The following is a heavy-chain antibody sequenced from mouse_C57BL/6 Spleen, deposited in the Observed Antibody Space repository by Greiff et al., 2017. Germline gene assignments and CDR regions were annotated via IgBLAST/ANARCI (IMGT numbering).Heavy chain of an antibody. J-gene: IGHJ4*01. CDR3: ARVTTVVAEDFDYYAMDY. CDR1: GYTFTDYY. CDR2: IGPGSGST. V-gene: IGHV1-77*01. D-gene: IGHD1-1*01. Sequence: QVQLQQSGAELVKPGASVKMSCKASGYTFTDYYINWVKQRPGQGLEWIGKIGPGSGSTYYNEKFKGKATLTADKSSSTAYMPLSSLTSEDSAVYVCARVTTVVAEDFDYYAMDYWGQGTSVTVSS.